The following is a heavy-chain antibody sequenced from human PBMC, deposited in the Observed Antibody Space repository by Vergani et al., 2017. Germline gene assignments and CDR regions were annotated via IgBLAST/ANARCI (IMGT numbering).Heavy chain of an antibody. Sequence: EVQLVQSEAAVRKPGESLKISCKGSGYIFTTYWIAWVRQMPGRGLEWMGIIYPDDSDTRYSPSFQGQVTISVDKSISAAYLQWSSLKASDTAIYYCVRHSAVLDNWGQGTLVTVSS. D-gene: IGHD3-10*01. V-gene: IGHV5-51*01. CDR3: VRHSAVLDN. CDR2: IYPDDSDT. J-gene: IGHJ4*02. CDR1: GYIFTTYW.